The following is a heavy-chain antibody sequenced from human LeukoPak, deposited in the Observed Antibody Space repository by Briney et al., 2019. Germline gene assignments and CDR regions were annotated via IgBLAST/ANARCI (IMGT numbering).Heavy chain of an antibody. V-gene: IGHV4-39*01. D-gene: IGHD6-13*01. J-gene: IGHJ2*01. Sequence: SETLSLTCTVSGGSISSSSYYWGWIRQPPGKGLEWIGSIYYSGSTYYNPSLKSRVTISVDTSKNQFSLKLSSVTAADTAVYYCARHVYSSSWPATFDYWYFDLWGRGTLVTVSS. CDR3: ARHVYSSSWPATFDYWYFDL. CDR2: IYYSGST. CDR1: GGSISSSSYY.